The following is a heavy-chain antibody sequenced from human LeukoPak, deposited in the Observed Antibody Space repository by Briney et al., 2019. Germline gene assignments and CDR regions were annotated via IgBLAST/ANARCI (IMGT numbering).Heavy chain of an antibody. J-gene: IGHJ4*02. CDR1: GFTFSSYA. CDR3: AKDIVQGRRSHRQGGITMIVPLAS. D-gene: IGHD3-22*01. CDR2: ISGSGGST. Sequence: PGGSLRLSCAASGFTFSSYAMSWVRQAPGKGLEWVSAISGSGGSTYYADSVKGRFTISRDNAKNSLYLQMNSLRAEDTALYYCAKDIVQGRRSHRQGGITMIVPLASWGQGTLVTVSS. V-gene: IGHV3-23*01.